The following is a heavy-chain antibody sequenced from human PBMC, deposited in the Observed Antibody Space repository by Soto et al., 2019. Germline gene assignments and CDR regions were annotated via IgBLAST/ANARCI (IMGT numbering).Heavy chain of an antibody. Sequence: GESLKISCKGSGYSFTSYWVTWVRQMPGKGLEWMGRIDPSDSYTNYNPPFQGHVTISVDKSISTAYLQWSSLKASDTAMYYCARPYGGNSGMDVWGQGTTVTVSS. CDR3: ARPYGGNSGMDV. D-gene: IGHD4-17*01. V-gene: IGHV5-10-1*01. CDR2: IDPSDSYT. CDR1: GYSFTSYW. J-gene: IGHJ6*02.